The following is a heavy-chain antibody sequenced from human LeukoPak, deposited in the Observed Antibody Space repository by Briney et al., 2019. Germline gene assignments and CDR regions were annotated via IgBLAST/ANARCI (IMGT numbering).Heavy chain of an antibody. CDR3: ARQGGSYYEIDY. CDR1: GGTFSSYA. J-gene: IGHJ4*02. CDR2: IIPILGIA. V-gene: IGHV1-69*04. D-gene: IGHD1-26*01. Sequence: GASVKVSCKASGGTFSSYAISWVRQAPGQGLEWMGRIIPILGIANYAQKFQGRVTITADKSTSTAYVELSSLRSEDTAVYYCARQGGSYYEIDYWGQGTLVTVSS.